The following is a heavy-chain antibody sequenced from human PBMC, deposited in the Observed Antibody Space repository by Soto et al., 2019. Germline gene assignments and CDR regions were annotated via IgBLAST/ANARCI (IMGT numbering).Heavy chain of an antibody. CDR2: ISRSGGST. Sequence: EVQLVESGGGLVQPGGSRRLSCVASGFTFSSYAMNWVRQAPGKGLEWVSGISRSGGSTHYADSVKGRFTISRANSKCMLYLQMNSLRAEDAAVYYCAGVAAPGTGIKWFDPWGQGTLFTVSS. V-gene: IGHV3-23*04. D-gene: IGHD6-13*01. J-gene: IGHJ5*02. CDR3: AGVAAPGTGIKWFDP. CDR1: GFTFSSYA.